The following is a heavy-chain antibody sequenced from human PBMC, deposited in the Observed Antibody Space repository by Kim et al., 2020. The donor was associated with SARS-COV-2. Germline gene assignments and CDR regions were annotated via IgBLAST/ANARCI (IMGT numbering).Heavy chain of an antibody. CDR1: GGSFSGYY. CDR3: ARAPGIAVAGMPFDD. J-gene: IGHJ4*02. D-gene: IGHD6-19*01. CDR2: INHSGST. V-gene: IGHV4-34*01. Sequence: SETLSLTCAVYGGSFSGYYWSWIRQPPGKGLEWIGEINHSGSTNYNPSLKSRVTISVDTSKNQFSLKLSSVTAADTAVYYCARAPGIAVAGMPFDDWGQGTLVTVSS.